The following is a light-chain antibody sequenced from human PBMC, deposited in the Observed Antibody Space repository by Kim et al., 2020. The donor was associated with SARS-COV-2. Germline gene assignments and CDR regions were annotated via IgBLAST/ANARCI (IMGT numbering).Light chain of an antibody. V-gene: IGKV1-9*01. CDR2: GTS. J-gene: IGKJ4*01. CDR3: QQLNSYPLT. Sequence: ASVGDRVTITCRASQGVNTYLAWYQQKPGKAPEVLIYGTSTLHTGVPSRFSGGVSGTDFTLTISSLQPEDFATYYCQQLNSYPLTFGGGTKVDIK. CDR1: QGVNTY.